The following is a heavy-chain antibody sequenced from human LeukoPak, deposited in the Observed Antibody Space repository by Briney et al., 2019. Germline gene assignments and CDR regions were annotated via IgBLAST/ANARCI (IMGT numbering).Heavy chain of an antibody. Sequence: GGPVTLFCGVSGFPLSIYRKQGAPQSRGKRREWLSYISSSSSSIYYADSVKGRFTITRDNAKNSMYLQMNSLRAEDTAVYYCARASVDYFDYWGQGTLVTVSS. CDR2: ISSSSSSI. V-gene: IGHV3-21*05. J-gene: IGHJ4*02. CDR3: ARASVDYFDY. CDR1: GFPLSIYR.